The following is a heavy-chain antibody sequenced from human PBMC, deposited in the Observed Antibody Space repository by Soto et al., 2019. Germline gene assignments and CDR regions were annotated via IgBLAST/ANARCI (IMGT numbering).Heavy chain of an antibody. D-gene: IGHD6-19*01. CDR3: TYGDSSARY. J-gene: IGHJ4*02. Sequence: EVQLVESGGGLVQPGGSLKLSCAASGFAFSGSTLHWVRRASGKGLEYIGRIRNKANSYATTYSASVKGRFTISRDDSKNTAYLQMNSLEIEDTAVYYCTYGDSSARYWGQGTLVSVSS. CDR1: GFAFSGST. V-gene: IGHV3-73*02. CDR2: IRNKANSYAT.